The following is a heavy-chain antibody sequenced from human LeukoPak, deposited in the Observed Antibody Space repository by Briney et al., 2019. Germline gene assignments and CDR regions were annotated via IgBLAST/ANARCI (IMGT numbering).Heavy chain of an antibody. CDR2: ITTSSYI. D-gene: IGHD3-22*01. CDR1: GFTFSSYS. V-gene: IGHV3-21*01. CDR3: ARRAGNSSAYDY. Sequence: GGSLRLSCAASGFTFSSYSMNWVRQAPGKGLEWVSSITTSSYIYYADSVKGRFAISRDNAKNSLYLQMNSLRAEDTAVYYCARRAGNSSAYDYWGQGTLVTVSS. J-gene: IGHJ4*02.